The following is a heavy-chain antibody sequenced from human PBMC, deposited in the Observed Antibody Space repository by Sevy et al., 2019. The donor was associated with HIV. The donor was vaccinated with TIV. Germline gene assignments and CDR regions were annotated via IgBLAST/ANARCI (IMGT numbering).Heavy chain of an antibody. CDR1: GGSITSLY. Sequence: SETLSLTCTVSGGSITSLYWNWIRQPPGKGLEWIANINYNGHINYNPSLKSRVTLSLDTSKNQFSLRLSSVTAADTAMYYCAGENAWGRGYSRGQGTLVTVSS. CDR3: AGENAWGRGYS. D-gene: IGHD1-26*01. J-gene: IGHJ5*01. CDR2: INYNGHI. V-gene: IGHV4-59*08.